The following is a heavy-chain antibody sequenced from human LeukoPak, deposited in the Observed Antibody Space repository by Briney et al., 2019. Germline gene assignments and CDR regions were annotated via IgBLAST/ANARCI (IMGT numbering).Heavy chain of an antibody. CDR1: GYTFTSYY. D-gene: IGHD3-16*01. CDR3: ARDRNTWALDI. Sequence: ASVKVSCKASGYTFTSYYMHWVRQAPGQGLEWMGIINPSGGSTSYAQKFQGRVTMTRDTSTSTVYMELSSLRSEDTAVFYCARDRNTWALDIWGQGTMVTVTS. CDR2: INPSGGST. J-gene: IGHJ3*02. V-gene: IGHV1-46*01.